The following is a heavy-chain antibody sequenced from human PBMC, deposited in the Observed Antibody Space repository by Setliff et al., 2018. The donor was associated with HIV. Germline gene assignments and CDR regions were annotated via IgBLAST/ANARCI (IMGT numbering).Heavy chain of an antibody. CDR1: GFTFSSYW. J-gene: IGHJ4*02. CDR2: MNTDGSST. V-gene: IGHV3-74*01. D-gene: IGHD3-22*01. Sequence: GESLTISCAASGFTFSSYWMHWVRQAPGKGLVWVFGMNTDGSSTRYADSVKGRFTISRDNAKNMLYLQMNSLSADDTAVYYCVRGSGYYYFDNWGQGAQVTVSS. CDR3: VRGSGYYYFDN.